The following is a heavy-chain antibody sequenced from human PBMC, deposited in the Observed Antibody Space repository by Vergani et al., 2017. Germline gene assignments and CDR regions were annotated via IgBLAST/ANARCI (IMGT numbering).Heavy chain of an antibody. J-gene: IGHJ5*02. V-gene: IGHV4-39*01. CDR2: VYYLGNP. CDR1: GGSVNNDSYF. D-gene: IGHD5-24*01. Sequence: QLQLQESGPGLLKPSETLSLTCVVSGGSVNNDSYFWGWIRQAPGKGLEHIASVYYLGNPYYNPSVRSRVCVSVDTYKNQFSLKLSYVTAADTAVYYCVRHGYRSVIDWLDPWSQGTLVTVS. CDR3: VRHGYRSVIDWLDP.